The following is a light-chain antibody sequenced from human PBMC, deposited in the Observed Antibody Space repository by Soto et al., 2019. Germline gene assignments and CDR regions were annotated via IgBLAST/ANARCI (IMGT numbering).Light chain of an antibody. V-gene: IGKV1-33*01. CDR3: QKYENLPIT. CDR2: DAS. CDR1: HDISNY. Sequence: DIQMTQSPSSLSASVGDRVTITCQASHDISNYLNWYQQKPGKAPKLLIYDASNLETGVPSRFSGSGSGTDYSFTISSLQAEDIATYYCQKYENLPITFGQGTRLEIK. J-gene: IGKJ5*01.